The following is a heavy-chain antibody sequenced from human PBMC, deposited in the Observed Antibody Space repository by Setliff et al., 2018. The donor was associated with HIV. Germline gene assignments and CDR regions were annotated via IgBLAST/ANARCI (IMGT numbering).Heavy chain of an antibody. V-gene: IGHV4-59*11. CDR3: TRGPEGVAGGDY. D-gene: IGHD3-3*01. CDR2: IYYSGST. J-gene: IGHJ4*02. CDR1: GDSISSHY. Sequence: ASETLSLTCTVSGDSISSHYWNWIRQPPGKALEWIGYIYYSGSTNYNPSFKSRVTISVDRSKRQFSLNLSSVTAADTAIYYCTRGPEGVAGGDYWGQGILVTV.